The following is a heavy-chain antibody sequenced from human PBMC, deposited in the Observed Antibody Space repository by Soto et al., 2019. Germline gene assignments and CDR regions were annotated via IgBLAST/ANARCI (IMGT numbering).Heavy chain of an antibody. CDR1: GFTFSDYY. CDR2: IGSSGSTI. V-gene: IGHV3-11*01. Sequence: GESLKISCAASGFTFSDYYMTWIRQAPGKGLEWVSYIGSSGSTIYYADSVQGRFTISRDNAKNSLYLQMNSLRADDTAIYYCARDRSQLGGFDYWGQGTLVTVSS. CDR3: ARDRSQLGGFDY. J-gene: IGHJ4*02. D-gene: IGHD6-6*01.